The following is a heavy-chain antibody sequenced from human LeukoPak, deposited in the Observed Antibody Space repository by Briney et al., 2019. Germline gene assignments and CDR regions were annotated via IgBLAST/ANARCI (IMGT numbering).Heavy chain of an antibody. CDR1: GGSISSYY. CDR2: IYYSGST. V-gene: IGHV4-59*01. CDR3: ARGPNGDYFDYYFDY. Sequence: SETLSLTCTVSGGSISSYYWSWIRQPPGKGLEWIGYIYYSGSTNYNPSLKSRVTISVDTSKNQFSLKLSSVTAADTAVYYCARGPNGDYFDYYFDYWGQGTLSPSPQ. D-gene: IGHD4-17*01. J-gene: IGHJ4*02.